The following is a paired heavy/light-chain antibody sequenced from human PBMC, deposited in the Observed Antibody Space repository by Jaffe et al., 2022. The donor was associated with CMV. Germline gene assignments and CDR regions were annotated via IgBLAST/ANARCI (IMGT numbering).Light chain of an antibody. CDR3: QKYNSAPFT. V-gene: IGKV1-27*01. CDR2: AAS. Sequence: DIQMTQSPSSLSASVGDRVTITCRASQGISNYLAWYQQKPGKVPKLLIYAASTLQSGVPSRFSGSGSGTDFTLTISSLQPEDVATYYCQKYNSAPFTFGGGTKVEIK. CDR1: QGISNY. J-gene: IGKJ4*01.
Heavy chain of an antibody. CDR2: IFSNDEK. Sequence: QVTLKESGPVLVKPTETLTLTCTVSGFSLSNARMGVSWIRQPPGKALEWLAHIFSNDEKSYSTSLKSRLTISKDTSKSQVVLTMTNMDPVDTATYYCARIIDYVWGSYRYSDSLGTDAFDIWGQGTMVTVSS. CDR3: ARIIDYVWGSYRYSDSLGTDAFDI. J-gene: IGHJ3*02. D-gene: IGHD3-16*02. CDR1: GFSLSNARMG. V-gene: IGHV2-26*01.